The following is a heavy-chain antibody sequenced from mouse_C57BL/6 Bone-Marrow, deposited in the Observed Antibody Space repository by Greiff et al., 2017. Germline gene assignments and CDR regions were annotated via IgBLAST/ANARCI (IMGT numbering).Heavy chain of an antibody. CDR2: IWRGGST. V-gene: IGHV2-5*01. CDR3: AKQTYYYGSRGGMDY. Sequence: VQLQESGPGLVQPSQSLSITCTVSGFSLTSYGVHWVRQSPGKGLEWLGVIWRGGSTDYNAAFMSRLSITKDNSKSQVFFKMNSLQADDTAIYYCAKQTYYYGSRGGMDYWGQGTSVTVSS. CDR1: GFSLTSYG. J-gene: IGHJ4*01. D-gene: IGHD1-1*01.